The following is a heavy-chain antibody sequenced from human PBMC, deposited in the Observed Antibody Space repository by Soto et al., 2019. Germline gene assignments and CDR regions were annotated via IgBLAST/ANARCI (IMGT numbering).Heavy chain of an antibody. CDR3: AKQQGPGTPYYYAMDV. CDR2: IRGSGDRT. Sequence: EVQLLESGGGLVQPGGSLRLSCAASGFTFSSYAMSWVRQAPGKGLEWVLVIRGSGDRTYYADSVKGRFTISRDNSKNTLYMQMNTLRAEDTAVYYCAKQQGPGTPYYYAMDVWGQGTTVTVSS. V-gene: IGHV3-23*01. J-gene: IGHJ6*02. CDR1: GFTFSSYA. D-gene: IGHD1-1*01.